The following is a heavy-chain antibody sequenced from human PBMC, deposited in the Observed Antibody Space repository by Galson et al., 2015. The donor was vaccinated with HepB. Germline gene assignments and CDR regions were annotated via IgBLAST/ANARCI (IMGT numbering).Heavy chain of an antibody. J-gene: IGHJ2*01. D-gene: IGHD3-22*01. CDR1: GYSFTRHW. Sequence: QSGAEVKKPGESLKISCKGSGYSFTRHWIGWVRQMPGKGLEWMGIIYPGDSDTRYSPSFQGQVTISADRSISTAYPHWSSLKASDSAMYYCASRVYDSTVYSSNYWYFDLWGRGTLLTVSS. CDR2: IYPGDSDT. V-gene: IGHV5-51*01. CDR3: ASRVYDSTVYSSNYWYFDL.